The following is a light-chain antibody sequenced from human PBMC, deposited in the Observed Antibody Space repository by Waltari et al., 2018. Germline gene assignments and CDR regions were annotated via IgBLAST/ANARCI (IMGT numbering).Light chain of an antibody. CDR2: KAS. CDR1: QSVSRR. V-gene: IGKV1-5*03. J-gene: IGKJ4*01. CDR3: QQYSTYPHT. Sequence: DVQMTQSPSTLPASGGYRVTITSRASQSVSRRLAWYQQTPGKAPNLLIYKASTLGGAVPYRVSGSGSGTDFTLTISSLPPDDFVTYYCQQYSTYPHTLGGGTKVEI.